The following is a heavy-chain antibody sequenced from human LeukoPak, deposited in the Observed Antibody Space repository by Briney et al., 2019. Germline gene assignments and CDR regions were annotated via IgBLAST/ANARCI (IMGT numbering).Heavy chain of an antibody. CDR2: ISSSSSTI. Sequence: GGSLRLSCAASGFTFSSYSMNRVRQAPGKGLEWVSYISSSSSTIYYADSVKGRFTISRDNAKNSLYLQMSSLRAEDTAVYYCARFLGGWYGDYWGQGTLVTVSS. CDR1: GFTFSSYS. CDR3: ARFLGGWYGDY. V-gene: IGHV3-48*04. J-gene: IGHJ4*02. D-gene: IGHD6-19*01.